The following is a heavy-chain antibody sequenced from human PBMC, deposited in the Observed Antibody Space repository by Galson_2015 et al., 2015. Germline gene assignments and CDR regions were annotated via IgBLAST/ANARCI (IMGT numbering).Heavy chain of an antibody. CDR3: AKDRHSGYDGWDV. CDR1: GFTFDDYA. D-gene: IGHD5-12*01. V-gene: IGHV3-9*01. J-gene: IGHJ6*04. Sequence: SLRLSCAASGFTFDDYAMHWVRQAPGKGLEWVSGISWNSGSIGYADSVKGRFTISRDNAKNSLYLQMNSLRAEDTALYYCAKDRHSGYDGWDVWGKGTTVTVSS. CDR2: ISWNSGSI.